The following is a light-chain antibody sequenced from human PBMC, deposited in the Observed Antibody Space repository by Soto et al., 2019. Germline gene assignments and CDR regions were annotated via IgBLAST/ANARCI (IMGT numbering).Light chain of an antibody. CDR3: QTWGTGIRV. J-gene: IGLJ3*02. Sequence: HPVLTQSPSASASLGASVKLTCTLSSGHSNYAIAWHQQQPEKGPRYLMKLGSDGRHTKGDGIPDRFSGSSSGAERYLTISGLQSEDEADYYCQTWGTGIRVFGGGTKVTVL. CDR1: SGHSNYA. CDR2: LGSDGRH. V-gene: IGLV4-69*01.